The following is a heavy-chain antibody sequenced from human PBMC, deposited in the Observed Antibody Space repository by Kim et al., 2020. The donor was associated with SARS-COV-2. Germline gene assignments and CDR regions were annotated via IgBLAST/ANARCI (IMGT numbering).Heavy chain of an antibody. D-gene: IGHD3-9*01. Sequence: SGPTLVNPTQTLTLTCTFSGFSLSTSGVGVGWIRQPPGKALEWLALIYWDDDKRCSPSLKSRLTITKDTSKNQGVLTLTNMDPVDTATFYCAHTSHYDDICTGYSHYFDYWGQGTLVTVSS. J-gene: IGHJ4*02. CDR1: GFSLSTSGVG. V-gene: IGHV2-5*02. CDR2: IYWDDDK. CDR3: AHTSHYDDICTGYSHYFDY.